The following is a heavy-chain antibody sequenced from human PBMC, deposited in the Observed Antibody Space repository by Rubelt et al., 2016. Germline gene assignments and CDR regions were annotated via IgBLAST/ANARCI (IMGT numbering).Heavy chain of an antibody. V-gene: IGHV1-2*02. CDR2: INPNSGGT. CDR1: GYTFTGYY. D-gene: IGHD3-22*01. J-gene: IGHJ4*02. CDR3: ARFAIGGHSSGYLFDY. Sequence: QVQLVQSGAEVKKPGASVKVSCKASGYTFTGYYMHWVRQAPGQGLEWMGWINPNSGGTNYAQNLQGRVTMTRETSISTAYMELSRLRSDDTAVYYCARFAIGGHSSGYLFDYWGQGTLVTVSS.